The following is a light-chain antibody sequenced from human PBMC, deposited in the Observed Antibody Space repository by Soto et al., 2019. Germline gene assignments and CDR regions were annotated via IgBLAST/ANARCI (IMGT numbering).Light chain of an antibody. CDR3: QQTYSTPYT. V-gene: IGKV1-39*01. CDR1: QRIITY. J-gene: IGKJ2*01. CDR2: TAG. Sequence: IQMTQSPSSLSASVGDRVTITCRASQRIITYLNWYQQKPGNAPKLLVTTAGTLQRGVPSRFSGSGSGTDFTLTITSLQREDFATYFCQQTYSTPYTFGQGTKLEIK.